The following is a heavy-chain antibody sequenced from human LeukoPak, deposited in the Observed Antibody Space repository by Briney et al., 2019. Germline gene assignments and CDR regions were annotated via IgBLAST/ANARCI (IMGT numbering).Heavy chain of an antibody. CDR2: IYYSGST. D-gene: IGHD2-15*01. CDR3: ARGVGEYCSGGSCYPFDY. J-gene: IGHJ4*02. Sequence: SQTLSLTCTVSGGSISSGGYYWSWLRQHPGKGLEWIGYIYYSGSTYYNPSLKSRVTISVDTSKNQFSLKLSSVTAADTAVYYCARGVGEYCSGGSCYPFDYWGQGTLVTVSS. CDR1: GGSISSGGYY. V-gene: IGHV4-31*03.